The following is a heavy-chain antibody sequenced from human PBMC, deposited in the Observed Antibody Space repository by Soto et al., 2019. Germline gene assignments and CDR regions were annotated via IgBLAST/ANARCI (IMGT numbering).Heavy chain of an antibody. J-gene: IGHJ5*02. CDR3: GKYSDYGDHRDWFDP. V-gene: IGHV3-30*18. Sequence: QVQLVESGGGVVYPGRSLRLSCTASGFSFSSYGVHWVRQAPGKGLEWVAVISYHGVNKYYADSVNGRFTISRDNSKNMVFLQMNSLRVEDTAVYYCGKYSDYGDHRDWFDPWGQGTLVTGSS. D-gene: IGHD4-17*01. CDR2: ISYHGVNK. CDR1: GFSFSSYG.